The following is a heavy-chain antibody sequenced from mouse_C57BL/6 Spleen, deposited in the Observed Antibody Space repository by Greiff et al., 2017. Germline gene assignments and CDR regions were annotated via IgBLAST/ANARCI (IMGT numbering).Heavy chain of an antibody. Sequence: VQLQQSGAELARPGASVKMSCKASGYTFTSYTMHWVKQRPGQGLEWIGYINPSSGYTKYNQKFKDKATLTADKSSSTAYMQLSSLTSEDSAVYYCARSPLTGTDFDYWGQGTTLTVSS. CDR3: ARSPLTGTDFDY. CDR1: GYTFTSYT. J-gene: IGHJ2*01. D-gene: IGHD4-1*01. V-gene: IGHV1-4*01. CDR2: INPSSGYT.